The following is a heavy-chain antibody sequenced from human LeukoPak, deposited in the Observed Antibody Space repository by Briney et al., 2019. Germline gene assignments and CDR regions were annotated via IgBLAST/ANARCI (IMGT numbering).Heavy chain of an antibody. CDR2: INPNSGGT. Sequence: ASVKVSCKASGYTFTGYYMHWVRQAPGQGLEWMGWINPNSGGTNYAQKLQGRVTMTRDTSISTAYMELSRLRSDDTAVYYCARVGEYIAVAGTGDWFDPWGQGTLVTVSS. CDR1: GYTFTGYY. CDR3: ARVGEYIAVAGTGDWFDP. J-gene: IGHJ5*02. V-gene: IGHV1-2*02. D-gene: IGHD6-19*01.